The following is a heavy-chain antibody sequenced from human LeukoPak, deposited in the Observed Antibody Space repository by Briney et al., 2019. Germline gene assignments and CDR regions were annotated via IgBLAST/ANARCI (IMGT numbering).Heavy chain of an antibody. CDR3: ARGGGNSFTYAFDI. J-gene: IGHJ3*02. CDR1: GFTFTSSA. Sequence: GTSVKVSCKASGFTFTSSAMQWVRQARGQRLEWIGWIVVGSGGTNYAQKFQGRVTMTRDTSISTAYMELSSLRSEDTAVYYCARGGGNSFTYAFDIWGQGTMVTVSS. D-gene: IGHD4-23*01. CDR2: IVVGSGGT. V-gene: IGHV1-58*02.